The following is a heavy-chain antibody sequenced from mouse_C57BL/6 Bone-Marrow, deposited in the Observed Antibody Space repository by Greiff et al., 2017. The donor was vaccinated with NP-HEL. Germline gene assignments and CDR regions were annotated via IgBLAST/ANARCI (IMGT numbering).Heavy chain of an antibody. D-gene: IGHD1-1*01. CDR2: IYPRSGNT. CDR3: ARGGSSSWAMDY. J-gene: IGHJ4*01. CDR1: GYTFTSYG. V-gene: IGHV1-81*01. Sequence: VQLQQSGAELARPGASVKLSCKASGYTFTSYGISWVKQRTGQGLEWIGEIYPRSGNTYYNEKFKGKSTLTADKSSSTAYMELRSLTSEDSAVYFCARGGSSSWAMDYWGQGTSVTVSS.